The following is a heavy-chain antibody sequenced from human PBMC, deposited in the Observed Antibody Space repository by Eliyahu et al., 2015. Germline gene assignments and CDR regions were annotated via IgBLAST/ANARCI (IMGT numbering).Heavy chain of an antibody. CDR3: ARDPGYWDGAQFDY. Sequence: QVQLQESGPGLVKPSETLSLSCTVSGGSISSDYWHWIRQXPGKGLEWIGYXSNXGXPNYHPSLKSRVTISIDTSKNQFSLNLSSVTAADTAVYYCARDPGYWDGAQFDYWGQGTLVTVSS. J-gene: IGHJ4*02. CDR2: XSNXGXP. CDR1: GGSISSDY. D-gene: IGHD1-1*01. V-gene: IGHV4-59*01.